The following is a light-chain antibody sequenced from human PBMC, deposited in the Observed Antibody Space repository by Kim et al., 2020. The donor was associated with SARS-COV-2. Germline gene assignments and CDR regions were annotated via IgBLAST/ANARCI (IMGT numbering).Light chain of an antibody. Sequence: LVLTQSPSASASLGASVKLTCTLSSGHSSYAIAWHQQQPEKGPRYLMKLNSDGSHSKGDGIPDRFSGSSSGAERYLTISSLQSEDEADYYCQTWSTGILVFGGGTKLTV. J-gene: IGLJ2*01. V-gene: IGLV4-69*01. CDR2: LNSDGSH. CDR3: QTWSTGILV. CDR1: SGHSSYA.